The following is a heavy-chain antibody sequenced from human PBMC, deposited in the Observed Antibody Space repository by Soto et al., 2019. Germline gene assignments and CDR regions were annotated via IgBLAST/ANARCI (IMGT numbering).Heavy chain of an antibody. CDR1: GYTFTSYG. CDR2: ISAYNGNT. V-gene: IGHV1-18*01. J-gene: IGHJ3*02. Sequence: ASVKVSCKASGYTFTSYGIPWVRQAPGQGLEWMGWISAYNGNTNYAQKLQGRVTMTTDTSTSTAYMELRSLRSDDTAVYFCARERAWISAFDIWGQGTMVTVSS. D-gene: IGHD5-12*01. CDR3: ARERAWISAFDI.